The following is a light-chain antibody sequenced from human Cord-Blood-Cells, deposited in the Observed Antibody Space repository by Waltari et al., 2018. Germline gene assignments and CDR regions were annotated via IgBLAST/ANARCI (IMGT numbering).Light chain of an antibody. V-gene: IGLV1-47*01. Sequence: QSVLTQPPSASGTPGQRVTISCSASSSTIGSNYVYWYQQLPGTAPKLLISRNNQRPSGVPDRFSGSKSGTSASLAISGLRSEDEADYYCAAWDDSLSGLFGGGTKLTVL. CDR3: AAWDDSLSGL. CDR2: RNN. CDR1: SSTIGSNY. J-gene: IGLJ2*01.